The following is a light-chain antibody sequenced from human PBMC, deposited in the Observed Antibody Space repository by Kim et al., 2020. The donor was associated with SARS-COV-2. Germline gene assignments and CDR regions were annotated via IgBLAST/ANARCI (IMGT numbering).Light chain of an antibody. CDR2: DAS. J-gene: IGKJ1*01. CDR3: QQRSNSPPLT. CDR1: HFVARY. Sequence: PGARATPSCRASHFVARYLPFYQQKPGQAPLLLIYDASTRATGIPARFSSCGSVTDFPLTISSLEHEDFAVYYCQQRSNSPPLTFGQGTKVDIK. V-gene: IGKV3-11*01.